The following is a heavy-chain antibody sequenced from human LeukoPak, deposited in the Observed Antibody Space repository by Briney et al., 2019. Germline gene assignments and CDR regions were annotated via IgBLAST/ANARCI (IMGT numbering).Heavy chain of an antibody. V-gene: IGHV1-2*02. Sequence: GASVKVSCKASGGTFSSYAISWVRQAPGQGLEWMGWINPNSGGTNYAQKFQGRVTMTRDTSISTAYMELSRLRSDDTAVYYCARYALLANYYYYGMDVWGQGTTVTVSS. CDR3: ARYALLANYYYYGMDV. CDR2: INPNSGGT. CDR1: GGTFSSYA. J-gene: IGHJ6*02.